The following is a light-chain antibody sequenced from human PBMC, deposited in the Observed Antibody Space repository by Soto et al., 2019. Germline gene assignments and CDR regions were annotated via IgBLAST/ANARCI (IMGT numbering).Light chain of an antibody. CDR2: GAS. V-gene: IGKV3-20*01. Sequence: EIVLTQSPGTLSLSPGEGATLSCRASQSVSSSYLAWYQQKPGQAPRLLIYGASSRATGIPDRFSGSGSGTDFTLTISRLEPEDLAVYYCQQYGSSLGVTFGGGTKVEIK. CDR3: QQYGSSLGVT. CDR1: QSVSSSY. J-gene: IGKJ4*01.